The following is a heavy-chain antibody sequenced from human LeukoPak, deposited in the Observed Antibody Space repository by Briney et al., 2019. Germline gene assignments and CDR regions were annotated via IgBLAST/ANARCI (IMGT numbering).Heavy chain of an antibody. Sequence: GGSLRLSCAASGFTFSSYAMHWVRQAPGKGLEYVSAISINGGSTYYAHSVKGRFTISRDNSKNTLYLQLGSLRAEDIAVYYRARGYRYSGSYLLGAFVIWGEGTMVSVSS. CDR2: ISINGGST. J-gene: IGHJ3*02. V-gene: IGHV3-64*01. CDR3: ARGYRYSGSYLLGAFVI. D-gene: IGHD1-26*01. CDR1: GFTFSSYA.